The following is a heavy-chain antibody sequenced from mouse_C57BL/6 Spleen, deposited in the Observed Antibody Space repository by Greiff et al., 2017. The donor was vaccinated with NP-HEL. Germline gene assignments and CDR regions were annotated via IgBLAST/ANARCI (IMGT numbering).Heavy chain of an antibody. CDR3: ARSMWGGSSSFDY. CDR1: GFTFSDYG. J-gene: IGHJ2*01. CDR2: ISSGSSTI. V-gene: IGHV5-17*01. D-gene: IGHD1-1*01. Sequence: EVKLVESGGGLVKPGGSLKLSCAASGFTFSDYGMHWVRQAPEKGLEWVAYISSGSSTIYYADTVKGRFTISRDNAKNTLCLQMTSLRSEDTAMYYCARSMWGGSSSFDYWGQGTTLTVSS.